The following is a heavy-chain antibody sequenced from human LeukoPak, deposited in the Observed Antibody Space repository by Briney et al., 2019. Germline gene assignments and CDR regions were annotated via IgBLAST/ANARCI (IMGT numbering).Heavy chain of an antibody. D-gene: IGHD1-26*01. J-gene: IGHJ4*02. Sequence: GRSLRLSCAVSGFTLSGYGMHWVRQAPGKGLEWVAVISYDESKKYYEDSVKGRFTISRDISKNTLYLQMNSPRAEDTAVYYCAKDRGLVGATSYYFDYWGQGTLVTVSS. CDR1: GFTLSGYG. CDR3: AKDRGLVGATSYYFDY. CDR2: ISYDESKK. V-gene: IGHV3-30*04.